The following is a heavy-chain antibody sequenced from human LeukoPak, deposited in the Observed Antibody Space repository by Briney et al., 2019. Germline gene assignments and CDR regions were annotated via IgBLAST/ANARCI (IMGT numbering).Heavy chain of an antibody. J-gene: IGHJ3*02. V-gene: IGHV3-21*01. D-gene: IGHD7-27*01. CDR1: GFTVSNNY. CDR2: ISSSSSYI. Sequence: AGGSLRLSCAASGFTVSNNYISWVRQAPGKGLEWVSSISSSSSYIYYADSVKGRFTISRDNAKNSLYLQMNSLRAEDTAVYYCAREPAGDPDDAFDIWGQGTMVTVSS. CDR3: AREPAGDPDDAFDI.